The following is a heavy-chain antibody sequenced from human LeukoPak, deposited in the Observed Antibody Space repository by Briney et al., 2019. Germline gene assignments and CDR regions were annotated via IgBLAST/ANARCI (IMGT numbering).Heavy chain of an antibody. D-gene: IGHD3-22*01. CDR1: GGSISSYY. V-gene: IGHV4-59*08. CDR2: IYYSGST. CDR3: ARGGDYYDSSGYAFDI. J-gene: IGHJ3*02. Sequence: PSETLSLTCTVSGGSISSYYWSWIRQPPGKGLEWIGYIYYSGSTNYNPSLKSRVTISVDTSKNQFSLKLSSVTAADTAVYYCARGGDYYDSSGYAFDIWGQGTRVTVSS.